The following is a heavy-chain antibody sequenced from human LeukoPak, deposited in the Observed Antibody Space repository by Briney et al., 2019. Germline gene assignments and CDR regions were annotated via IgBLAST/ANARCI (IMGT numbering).Heavy chain of an antibody. D-gene: IGHD6-6*01. CDR1: GGSISSYY. J-gene: IGHJ6*03. V-gene: IGHV4-59*01. CDR2: IYYSGST. CDR3: ARASRDYYYYYYMDV. Sequence: KSSETLSLTCTVSGGSISSYYWSWIRQPPGKGLEWIGYIYYSGSTNYNPSLKSRVTISVDTSKNQFSLKLSSVTAADTAVYYCARASRDYYYYYYMDVWGKGTTVTVSS.